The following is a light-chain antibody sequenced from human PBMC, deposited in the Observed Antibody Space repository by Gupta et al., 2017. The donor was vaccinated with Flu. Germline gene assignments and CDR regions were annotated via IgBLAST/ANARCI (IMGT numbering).Light chain of an antibody. V-gene: IGKV1-12*01. CDR2: DAS. Sequence: PSSASATVGDRVTIAGRASQAISNCLVWYQQKPGKAPDLLIYDASILQSGVPSRCSGSGSGTDCTLTSSRLQPEDFATYYCQQTNRVALTLGGGTKVEI. CDR1: QAISNC. CDR3: QQTNRVALT. J-gene: IGKJ4*01.